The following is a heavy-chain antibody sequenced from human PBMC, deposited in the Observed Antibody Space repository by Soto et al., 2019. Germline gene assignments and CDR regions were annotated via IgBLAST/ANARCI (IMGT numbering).Heavy chain of an antibody. CDR1: GGSFSGYY. CDR2: INHSGST. V-gene: IGHV4-34*01. Sequence: QVQLQQWGAGQLKPSETLSLTCAVYGGSFSGYYWSWIRQPPGEGLECIGEINHSGSTNYNPSLMSRVTISVDTSKNQFSLKLSSVTAADTAVYYCARVPYSYYSFTWGGGMDVWGQGTTVTVSS. J-gene: IGHJ6*02. CDR3: ARVPYSYYSFTWGGGMDV. D-gene: IGHD4-4*01.